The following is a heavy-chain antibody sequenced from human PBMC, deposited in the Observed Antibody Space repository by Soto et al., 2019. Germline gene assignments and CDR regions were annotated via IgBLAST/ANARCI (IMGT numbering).Heavy chain of an antibody. CDR1: GGTFSSYA. CDR2: IIPIFGTA. J-gene: IGHJ6*02. D-gene: IGHD6-19*01. CDR3: GRDGMRKSGWYSWYYGMDV. Sequence: SVKVSCKAAGGTFSSYAISLVRQAPGQGLEWMGGIIPIFGTANYAQKFQGRVTITADESTSTAYMELGSLRSEDTAVYYCGRDGMRKSGWYSWYYGMDVWGQGTTVTVSS. V-gene: IGHV1-69*13.